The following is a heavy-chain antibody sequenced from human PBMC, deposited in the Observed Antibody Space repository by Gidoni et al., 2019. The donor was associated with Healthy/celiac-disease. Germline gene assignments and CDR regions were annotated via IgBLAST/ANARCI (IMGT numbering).Heavy chain of an antibody. CDR2: FDPEDGET. CDR1: GYTLTELS. CDR3: ATVPQEGCSSTSCYPRAYYYYGMDV. J-gene: IGHJ6*02. Sequence: QVQLVQSGAEVKKPGASVKVSCKVSGYTLTELSMHWVRQAPGKGLEWMGGFDPEDGETIYAQKFQGRVTMTEDTSTDTAYMELSSLRSEDTAVYYCATVPQEGCSSTSCYPRAYYYYGMDVWGQGTTVTVSS. V-gene: IGHV1-24*01. D-gene: IGHD2-2*01.